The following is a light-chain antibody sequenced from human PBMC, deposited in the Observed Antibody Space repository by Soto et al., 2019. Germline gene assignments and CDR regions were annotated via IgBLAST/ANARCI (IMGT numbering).Light chain of an antibody. Sequence: IQLTQSPSSLSASIGDRVTITCRASQDINIYLSWYQQKPGKAPNLLIYEASILQRGVPSRFSGSNSGTDFTLTISSLQAEDFATYYCQQTRSYPSTFGGGTKVDIK. CDR2: EAS. J-gene: IGKJ4*01. CDR1: QDINIY. V-gene: IGKV1-9*01. CDR3: QQTRSYPST.